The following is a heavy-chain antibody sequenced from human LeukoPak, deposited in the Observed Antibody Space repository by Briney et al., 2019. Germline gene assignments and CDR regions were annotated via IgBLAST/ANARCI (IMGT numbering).Heavy chain of an antibody. CDR3: ARAADYYV. Sequence: PSETLSLTCTVSGGSISGYYWTWIRQPPGKGLEWIGYIYYGGSTTYNPSLKSRVTISVDTSKNQLSLRLSSVTAADTAVYYCARAADYYVWGQGTMVTASS. D-gene: IGHD3-10*01. CDR2: IYYGGST. J-gene: IGHJ3*01. V-gene: IGHV4-59*01. CDR1: GGSISGYY.